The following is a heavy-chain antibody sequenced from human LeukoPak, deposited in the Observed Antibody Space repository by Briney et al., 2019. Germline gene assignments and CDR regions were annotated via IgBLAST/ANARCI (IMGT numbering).Heavy chain of an antibody. CDR2: IYHSGST. V-gene: IGHV4-59*04. CDR3: ASKKYYYDSSGYYYYFDY. CDR1: GGSISSYY. Sequence: SETLSLTCTVSGGSISSYYWSWIRQPAGKGLEWIGSIYHSGSTYYNPSLKSRVTISVDTSKNQFSLKLSSVTAADTAVYYCASKKYYYDSSGYYYYFDYWGQGTLVTVSS. J-gene: IGHJ4*02. D-gene: IGHD3-22*01.